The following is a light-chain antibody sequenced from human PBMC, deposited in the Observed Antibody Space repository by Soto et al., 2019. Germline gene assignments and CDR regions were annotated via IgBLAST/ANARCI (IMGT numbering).Light chain of an antibody. J-gene: IGKJ2*01. CDR2: TAS. Sequence: MTQSPATLSVSPGERVTFSCRASQSISTNLAWYQQKPGKAPKLLIYTASSLQSGVPSRFSGSGSGTDFTLTISRLQPEDFATYYCQQTNTFPYTFGQGTKLEI. CDR1: QSISTN. CDR3: QQTNTFPYT. V-gene: IGKV1-12*01.